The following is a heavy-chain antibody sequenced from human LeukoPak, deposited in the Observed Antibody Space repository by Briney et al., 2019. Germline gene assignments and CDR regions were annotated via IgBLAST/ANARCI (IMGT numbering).Heavy chain of an antibody. CDR2: ISSSGGST. CDR1: GLTFSSYA. CDR3: ATPLPYYYDSSGYYGPPQH. V-gene: IGHV3-23*01. Sequence: GGSLRLSCAASGLTFSSYAMSWVRQAPGKGLEWVSAISSSGGSTYYADSVKGRFTISRDNSKNTLYLQMNSLRAEDTAVYYCATPLPYYYDSSGYYGPPQHWGQGTLVTVSS. D-gene: IGHD3-22*01. J-gene: IGHJ1*01.